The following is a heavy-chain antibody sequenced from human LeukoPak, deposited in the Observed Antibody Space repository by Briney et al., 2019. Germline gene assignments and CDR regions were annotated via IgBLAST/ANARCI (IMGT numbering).Heavy chain of an antibody. CDR2: IKQDGSEK. V-gene: IGHV3-7*01. Sequence: GGSLRLSCAASGFTFSNYWMSWVRQAPGKGLEWVANIKQDGSEKYYVDSVKGRFTISRDNSKNTLYLQMNSLRAEDTAVYYCAKPTLTFGELSYFDYWGQGTLVTVSS. J-gene: IGHJ4*02. CDR1: GFTFSNYW. D-gene: IGHD3-10*01. CDR3: AKPTLTFGELSYFDY.